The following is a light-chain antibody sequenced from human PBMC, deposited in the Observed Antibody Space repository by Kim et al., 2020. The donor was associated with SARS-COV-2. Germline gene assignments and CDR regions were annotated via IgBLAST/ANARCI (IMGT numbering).Light chain of an antibody. CDR1: QSISSH. J-gene: IGKJ3*01. CDR2: AAS. Sequence: ASVGDRVTITCRTSQSISSHLNWYHQKPGRAPKLLIYAASTLQGGVPSRFSGSGSETDFTLTISSLQPEDFGTYFCQQSYITPFTFGPGTKVYIK. CDR3: QQSYITPFT. V-gene: IGKV1-39*01.